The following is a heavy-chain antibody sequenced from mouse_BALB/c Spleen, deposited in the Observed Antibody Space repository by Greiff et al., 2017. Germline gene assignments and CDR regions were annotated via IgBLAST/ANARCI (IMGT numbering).Heavy chain of an antibody. D-gene: IGHD1-1*01. CDR1: GFAFSSYD. CDR2: ISSGGGST. Sequence: EVKLMESGGGLVKPGGSLKLSCAASGFAFSSYDMSWVRQTPEKRLEWVAYISSGGGSTYYPDTVKGRFTISRDNAKNTLYLQMSSLKSEDTAMYYCARQYYYGSSYGYFDVWGAGTTVTVSS. J-gene: IGHJ1*01. V-gene: IGHV5-12-1*01. CDR3: ARQYYYGSSYGYFDV.